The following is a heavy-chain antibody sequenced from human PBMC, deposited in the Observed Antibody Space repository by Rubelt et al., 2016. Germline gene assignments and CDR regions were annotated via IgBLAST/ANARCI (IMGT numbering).Heavy chain of an antibody. V-gene: IGHV3-30*04. Sequence: QVQLVESGGGVVQPGRSLRLSCAASGSTFSSYAMHWVRQAPGKGLEWVAVISYDGSNKYYADSVKGRFTISRDNSKNTLYLQMNSLRAEDTAVYYCASRSAVAGGFDYWGQGTLVTVSS. CDR3: ASRSAVAGGFDY. CDR1: GSTFSSYA. D-gene: IGHD6-19*01. J-gene: IGHJ4*02. CDR2: ISYDGSNK.